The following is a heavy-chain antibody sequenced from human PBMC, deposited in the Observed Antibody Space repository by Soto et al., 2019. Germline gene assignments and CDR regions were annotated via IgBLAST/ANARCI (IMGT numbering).Heavy chain of an antibody. CDR1: GGTFSTYA. CDR3: ASGIQLWLRRINNGYSG. CDR2: IIPMFGTA. J-gene: IGHJ4*02. V-gene: IGHV1-69*12. Sequence: QVQLVQSGAEVKKPESSVKVSCKAPGGTFSTYAISWVRQAPGQGLEWMGGIIPMFGTANYAQRFQDRVPITADESTNTVYMELSSLTSEDTAVYFCASGIQLWLRRINNGYSGWGQGTLVTVSS. D-gene: IGHD5-18*01.